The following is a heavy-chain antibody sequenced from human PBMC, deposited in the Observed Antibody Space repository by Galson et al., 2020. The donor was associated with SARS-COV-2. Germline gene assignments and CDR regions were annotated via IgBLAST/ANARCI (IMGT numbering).Heavy chain of an antibody. D-gene: IGHD3-10*01. J-gene: IGHJ4*02. CDR2: ISGSGGST. CDR3: AKYGSGSYSPIDY. Sequence: GESLKISCAASGFTFSSYAMSWVRQAPGKGLEWVSAISGSGGSTYYADSVKGRFTISRDNSKNTLYLQMNSLRAEDTAVYYCAKYGSGSYSPIDYWGQGTLVTVSS. V-gene: IGHV3-23*01. CDR1: GFTFSSYA.